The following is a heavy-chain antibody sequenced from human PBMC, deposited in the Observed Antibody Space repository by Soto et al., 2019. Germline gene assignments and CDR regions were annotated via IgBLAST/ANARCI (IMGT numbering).Heavy chain of an antibody. V-gene: IGHV4-31*03. Sequence: QVQLQESGPGLVKPSQTLSLTCTVSGGSISSSGYYWSWIRQHPGKGLEWIGYIYDSGRTFYNPSLKSRITISVDTAKNQCSQRLSSVTAADTAVYYCAREEGGGYDHRGFAPGGQGTLVTFSS. CDR3: AREEGGGYDHRGFAP. J-gene: IGHJ5*02. D-gene: IGHD5-12*01. CDR1: GGSISSSGYY. CDR2: IYDSGRT.